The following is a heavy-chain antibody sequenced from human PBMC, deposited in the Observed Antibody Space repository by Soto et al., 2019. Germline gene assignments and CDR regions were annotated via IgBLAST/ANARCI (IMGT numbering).Heavy chain of an antibody. CDR3: ARLYTIFGVVIPLPNWFDP. J-gene: IGHJ5*02. CDR2: IYYSGST. D-gene: IGHD3-3*01. V-gene: IGHV4-30-4*01. Sequence: SETLSLTCTVSGGSISSGDYYWSWIRQPPGKGLEWIGYIYYSGSTYYNPSLKSRVTISVDTSKNQFSLKLSSVTAADTAVYYCARLYTIFGVVIPLPNWFDPWGQGTLVTVSS. CDR1: GGSISSGDYY.